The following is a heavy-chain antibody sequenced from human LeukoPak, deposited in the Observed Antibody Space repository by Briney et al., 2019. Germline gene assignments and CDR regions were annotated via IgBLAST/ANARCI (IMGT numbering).Heavy chain of an antibody. D-gene: IGHD3-22*01. J-gene: IGHJ4*02. Sequence: GGSLRLSCAASGFPFSSYAMRWVRQAPGKGLEWVSAISGSGGSTYYADSVKGRFTISRDNSKNTLYLQMNSLRAEDTAVYYCAKESYYDSTLDYWGQGTLVTVSS. CDR1: GFPFSSYA. CDR2: ISGSGGST. V-gene: IGHV3-23*01. CDR3: AKESYYDSTLDY.